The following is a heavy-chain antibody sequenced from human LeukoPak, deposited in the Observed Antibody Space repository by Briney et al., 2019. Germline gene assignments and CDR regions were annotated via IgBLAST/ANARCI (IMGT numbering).Heavy chain of an antibody. CDR3: ARQTSVLGSYGGKCFDY. Sequence: PSETLSLTCIVSGGSISSYYWSWIRQPPGKGLEWIGYIYYSGSTNYNPSLKSRVTISVDTSKNQFSLKLSSVTAADTAVYYCARQTSVLGSYGGKCFDYWGQGTLATVSS. V-gene: IGHV4-59*08. J-gene: IGHJ4*02. CDR1: GGSISSYY. CDR2: IYYSGST. D-gene: IGHD1-26*01.